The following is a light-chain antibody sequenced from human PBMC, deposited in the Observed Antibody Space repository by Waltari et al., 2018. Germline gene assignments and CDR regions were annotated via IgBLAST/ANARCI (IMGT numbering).Light chain of an antibody. Sequence: SYVLTQPPSVSGAPGQTARITCGGNNIVRESAHWYQQRQGQAPVLVVYDDGDRPSGIPERFSGSNSGNTATLTISRVEAGDEADYYCQVWDSSSDHPVFGGGTKLTVL. CDR2: DDG. J-gene: IGLJ2*01. CDR1: NIVRES. CDR3: QVWDSSSDHPV. V-gene: IGLV3-21*02.